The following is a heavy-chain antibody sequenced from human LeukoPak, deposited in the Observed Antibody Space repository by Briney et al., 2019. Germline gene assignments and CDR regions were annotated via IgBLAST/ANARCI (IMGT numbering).Heavy chain of an antibody. V-gene: IGHV3-23*01. J-gene: IGHJ4*02. CDR2: ISGSGGST. CDR3: AKVRGIAGVNYYFDY. D-gene: IGHD6-13*01. Sequence: GRSLRLSCAASGFTFSSYAMSWVRQAPGKGLEWVSAISGSGGSTYYADSVKGRFTISRDNSKNTLYLQMNSLRAEDTAVYYCAKVRGIAGVNYYFDYWGQGTLVTVSS. CDR1: GFTFSSYA.